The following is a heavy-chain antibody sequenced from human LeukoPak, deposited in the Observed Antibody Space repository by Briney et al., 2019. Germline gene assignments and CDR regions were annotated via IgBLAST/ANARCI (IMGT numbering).Heavy chain of an antibody. CDR2: IYYSGST. D-gene: IGHD6-13*01. J-gene: IGHJ3*02. CDR3: ARGGGIAAADAFDI. V-gene: IGHV4-39*07. CDR1: GGSISSSSYY. Sequence: PSETLSLTCTVSGGSISSSSYYWGWIRQPPGKGLEWIGSIYYSGSTNYNPSLKSRVTISVDTSKNQFSLKLSSVTAADTAVYYCARGGGIAAADAFDIWGQGAMVTVSS.